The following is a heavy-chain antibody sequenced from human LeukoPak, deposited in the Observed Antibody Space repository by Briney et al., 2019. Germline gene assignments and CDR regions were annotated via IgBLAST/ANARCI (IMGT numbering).Heavy chain of an antibody. J-gene: IGHJ5*02. CDR3: AREDFWSGYYWFDP. CDR1: GFTFSSYE. Sequence: GGSLRLPCAASGFTFSSYEMNWVRQAPGKGLEWVSYISSSGSTIYYADSVKGRFTISRDNAKNSLYLQMNSLRAEDTAVYYCAREDFWSGYYWFDPWGQGTLVTVSS. D-gene: IGHD3-3*01. CDR2: ISSSGSTI. V-gene: IGHV3-48*03.